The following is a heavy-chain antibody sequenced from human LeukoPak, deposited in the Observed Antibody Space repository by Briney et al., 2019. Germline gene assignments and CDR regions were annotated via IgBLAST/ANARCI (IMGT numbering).Heavy chain of an antibody. CDR1: GFTFDDYG. Sequence: RTGGSLRLSCAASGFTFDDYGMSWVRQAPGKGLEWVSGINWNGGSTGYADSVKGRFTISRDNAKNSLYLQMNSLRAEDTALYYCARGSGYDYSPEYFQHWGQAPWSPSPQ. J-gene: IGHJ1*01. V-gene: IGHV3-20*04. CDR3: ARGSGYDYSPEYFQH. D-gene: IGHD5-12*01. CDR2: INWNGGST.